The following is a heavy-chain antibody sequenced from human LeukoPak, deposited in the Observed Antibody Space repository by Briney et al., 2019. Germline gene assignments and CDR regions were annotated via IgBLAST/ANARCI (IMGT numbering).Heavy chain of an antibody. CDR2: IYTSGST. V-gene: IGHV4-4*07. CDR1: GGSISSYY. Sequence: SETLSLTCTVSGGSISSYYWSWIRQPAGKGLEWIGRIYTSGSTNYNPSLKSRVTMSVDTSKNQFSLKLSSVTAADTAVYYCASTSYYYDSSGSYYYYYYMDVWGKGTTVTVSS. J-gene: IGHJ6*03. D-gene: IGHD3-22*01. CDR3: ASTSYYYDSSGSYYYYYYMDV.